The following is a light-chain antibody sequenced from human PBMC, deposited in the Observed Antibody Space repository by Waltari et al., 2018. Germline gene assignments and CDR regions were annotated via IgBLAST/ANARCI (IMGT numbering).Light chain of an antibody. CDR3: QQYNNWPLT. CDR1: QSVNSK. CDR2: GAS. V-gene: IGKV3-15*01. J-gene: IGKJ4*01. Sequence: EIVMTQSPATLSVSPGERATLSCRASQSVNSKLAWYQQKPGQAPRLRIYGASTSATDIPARFSGSGSGTDFTLTITSLQSEDFAVFHCQQYNNWPLTFGGGTKVEIK.